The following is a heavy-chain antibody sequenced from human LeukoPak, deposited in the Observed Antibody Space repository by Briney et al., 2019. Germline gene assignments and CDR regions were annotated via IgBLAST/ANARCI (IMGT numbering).Heavy chain of an antibody. CDR3: ARDTWFGEIDY. D-gene: IGHD3-10*01. CDR2: ITGSGENT. Sequence: GGSLRLSCAASGFTFMRSAMTWVRQTPRKGLEWVSTITGSGENTYYADSVKGRFTISRGNSKNSLYLHMNSLGAEDTAVYYCARDTWFGEIDYWGQGTLVTVSS. V-gene: IGHV3-23*01. J-gene: IGHJ4*02. CDR1: GFTFMRSA.